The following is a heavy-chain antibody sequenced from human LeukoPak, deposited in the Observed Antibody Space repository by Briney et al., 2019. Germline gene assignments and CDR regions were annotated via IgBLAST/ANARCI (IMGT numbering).Heavy chain of an antibody. CDR2: ISVSGGTT. J-gene: IGHJ4*02. Sequence: GGSLRLSCAASGFTFSSYGMSWVRQAPGKGLQWVSGISVSGGTTHHADSVKGRFTISRDSSKHTLYLQMNSLRAEDTALYYCTKGFYDSGSSLSALDHWGQGTLVTVSS. CDR3: TKGFYDSGSSLSALDH. D-gene: IGHD3-10*01. CDR1: GFTFSSYG. V-gene: IGHV3-23*01.